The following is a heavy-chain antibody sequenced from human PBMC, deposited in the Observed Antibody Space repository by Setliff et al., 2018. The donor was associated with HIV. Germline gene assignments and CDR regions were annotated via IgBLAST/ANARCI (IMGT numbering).Heavy chain of an antibody. CDR1: GYIFTNYY. Sequence: ASVKVSCKASGYIFTNYYMHWVRQAPGQGLEWLGIIDPNGGATNNAQKLQGRLTVTTDTSTGTLYMALSNLRSDDSAVYYCARAGGGATDQAFDIWGQGTMVTVSS. D-gene: IGHD2-2*01. CDR2: IDPNGGAT. CDR3: ARAGGGATDQAFDI. J-gene: IGHJ3*02. V-gene: IGHV1-46*01.